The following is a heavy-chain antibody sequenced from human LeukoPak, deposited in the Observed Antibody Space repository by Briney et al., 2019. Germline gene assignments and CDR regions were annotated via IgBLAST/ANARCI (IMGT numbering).Heavy chain of an antibody. CDR3: ARGRYSGYRLYWYFDL. J-gene: IGHJ2*01. D-gene: IGHD5-12*01. CDR1: GFTFSSYA. Sequence: GRSLRLSCAASGFTFSSYAMYWVRQAPGKGLEWVAVISYDGSNKYYADSVKGRFTISRDNSKNTLYLQMNSLRAEDTAVYYCARGRYSGYRLYWYFDLWGRGTLVAVSS. V-gene: IGHV3-30-3*01. CDR2: ISYDGSNK.